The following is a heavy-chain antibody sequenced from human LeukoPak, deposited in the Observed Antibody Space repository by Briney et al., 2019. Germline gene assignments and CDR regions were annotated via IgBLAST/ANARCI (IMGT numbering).Heavy chain of an antibody. V-gene: IGHV3-48*03. CDR3: ARRGSGAAAALVD. CDR2: ISSSGSTI. CDR1: GVTFSSYE. J-gene: IGHJ4*02. D-gene: IGHD6-13*01. Sequence: PGGALRLSCAASGVTFSSYEMNWVRQAPGKGREWVSYISSSGSTIYYADSVKGRFTISRDNAKNSLYLQMNSLRAEDTAVYYCARRGSGAAAALVDSGEGTLVTASS.